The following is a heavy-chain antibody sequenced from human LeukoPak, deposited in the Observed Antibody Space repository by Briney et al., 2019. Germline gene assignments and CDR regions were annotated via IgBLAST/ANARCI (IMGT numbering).Heavy chain of an antibody. Sequence: SETLSLTCAVYGGSFSGYYWSWIRQPPGKGLEWIGEINHSGSTNYNPSLKSRVTISVDTSKNQFSLKLSSVTAADTAVYYCAQRPSYYDFLGGYGMDVWGQGTTVTVSS. CDR2: INHSGST. D-gene: IGHD3-3*01. CDR3: AQRPSYYDFLGGYGMDV. CDR1: GGSFSGYY. V-gene: IGHV4-34*01. J-gene: IGHJ6*02.